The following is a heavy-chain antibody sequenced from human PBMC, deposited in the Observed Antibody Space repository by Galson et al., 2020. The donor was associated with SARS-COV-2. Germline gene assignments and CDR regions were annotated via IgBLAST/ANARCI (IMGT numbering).Heavy chain of an antibody. CDR2: INHSGST. CDR3: ARGRRFFGY. Sequence: ETSETLSLTCAVYGGSFSGYYWSWIRQPPGKGLEWIGEINHSGSTNYNPSLKSRVTISIDTSKNQFSLKLSSVTAADTAVYYCARGRRFFGYWGQGTLVTVSS. V-gene: IGHV4-34*01. J-gene: IGHJ4*02. CDR1: GGSFSGYY. D-gene: IGHD3-10*01.